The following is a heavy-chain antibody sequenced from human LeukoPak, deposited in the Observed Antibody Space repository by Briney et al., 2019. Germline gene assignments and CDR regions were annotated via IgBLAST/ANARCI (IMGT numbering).Heavy chain of an antibody. D-gene: IGHD2-21*01. CDR3: ATSHDVKTAPYDL. J-gene: IGHJ5*02. CDR2: IHTSGST. Sequence: SETLSLTCLVSGGSITSYHWTWIRQPAGKGLQWIGQIHTSGSTNYNPSLKSRVAMSVDTSENQLSMELRFLTAADTAVYYCATSHDVKTAPYDLWGQGTLVTVSS. CDR1: GGSITSYH. V-gene: IGHV4-4*07.